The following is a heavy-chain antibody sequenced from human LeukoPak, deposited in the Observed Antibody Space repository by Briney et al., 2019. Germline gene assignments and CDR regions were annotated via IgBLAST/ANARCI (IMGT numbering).Heavy chain of an antibody. D-gene: IGHD5-24*01. CDR3: AKEGDGYH. V-gene: IGHV3-23*01. Sequence: GGSLRLSCATSGFTFSSYVMNWVRQAPGKGLEWVSAITGSGDSTFYADSVKGRFTISRDNSKNSLYLQMNSLRTEDTALYYCAKEGDGYHWGQGTMVTVSS. J-gene: IGHJ3*01. CDR2: ITGSGDST. CDR1: GFTFSSYV.